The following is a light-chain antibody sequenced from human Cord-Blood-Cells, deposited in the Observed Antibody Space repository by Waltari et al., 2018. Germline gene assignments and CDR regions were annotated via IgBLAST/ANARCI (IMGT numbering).Light chain of an antibody. CDR1: QAISNY. J-gene: IGKJ4*01. CDR2: DAS. CDR3: QQYENLRLT. V-gene: IGKV1-33*01. Sequence: DIQMTHAQSSLSPSVGDRVTITCQASQAISNYLNWYQQKPGKAPKLLIYDASNLETGVPSRLSGSGSGTDFTFTIRSLKQEEIETYYGQQYENLRLTFGGRTKVEIK.